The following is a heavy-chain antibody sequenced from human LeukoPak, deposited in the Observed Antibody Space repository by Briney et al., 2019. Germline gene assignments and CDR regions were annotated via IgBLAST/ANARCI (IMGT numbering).Heavy chain of an antibody. CDR1: GGSISSSSYY. Sequence: SETLSLTCTVSGGSISSSSYYWGWIRQPPGKGLEWIGSIYYSGSTYYNPSLKSRVTISVDTSKNQFSLKLNSVTAADTAVYYCARDQQLSYCGGDCYPANWGQGTLVTVSS. CDR3: ARDQQLSYCGGDCYPAN. D-gene: IGHD2-21*02. CDR2: IYYSGST. V-gene: IGHV4-39*02. J-gene: IGHJ4*02.